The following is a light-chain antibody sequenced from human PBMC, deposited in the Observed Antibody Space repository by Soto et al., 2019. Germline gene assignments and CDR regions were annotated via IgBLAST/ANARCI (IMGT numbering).Light chain of an antibody. V-gene: IGKV3-20*01. CDR1: QSVSSSY. CDR3: QQYGSLSWT. Sequence: DIVLTQSPGTLSLSPGERATLSCLARQSVSSSYLAWYQQKPGQAPRLLIYGASKRATGIPARFSGSGSGTDFTLTISSLEPEDFAVYYCQQYGSLSWTFGQGTKVDIK. CDR2: GAS. J-gene: IGKJ1*01.